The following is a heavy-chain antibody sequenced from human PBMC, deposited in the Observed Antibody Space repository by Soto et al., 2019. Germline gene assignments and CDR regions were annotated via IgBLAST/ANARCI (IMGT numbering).Heavy chain of an antibody. CDR2: IYYSGIT. CDR1: GGSISISHYY. V-gene: IGHV4-39*01. D-gene: IGHD2-15*01. Sequence: PSETLSLTCTVSGGSISISHYYWGWIRQPPGRGLEWIGTIYYSGITYYNPSLQSRVTISVDTSKNQFSLNLYSVTAADTAVYYCARAPGMVAAVSSFSPWGQGTLVTVSS. CDR3: ARAPGMVAAVSSFSP. J-gene: IGHJ5*02.